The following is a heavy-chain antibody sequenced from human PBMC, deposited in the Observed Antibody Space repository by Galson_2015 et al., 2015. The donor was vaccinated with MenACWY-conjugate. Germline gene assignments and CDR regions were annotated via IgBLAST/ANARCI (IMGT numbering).Heavy chain of an antibody. Sequence: QAPGKGLEWVAVISYHGTNKYYADSVKGRISISRDSSNDMLSLQMNSLTPEDTAVYYCGRDRYYYGSGSSSVDSWGQGTLVTVSS. J-gene: IGHJ4*02. CDR3: GRDRYYYGSGSSSVDS. D-gene: IGHD3-10*01. V-gene: IGHV3-30*03. CDR2: ISYHGTNK.